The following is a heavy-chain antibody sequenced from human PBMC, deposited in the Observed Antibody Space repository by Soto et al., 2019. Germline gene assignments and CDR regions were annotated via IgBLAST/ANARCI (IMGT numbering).Heavy chain of an antibody. CDR1: GYNFNSYW. V-gene: IGHV5-51*01. CDR3: ASRLGSSSRYFDH. CDR2: IFPSGSDT. D-gene: IGHD6-19*01. Sequence: RVGSLKISFRCSGYNFNSYWIALVLQMPGKGLEWMGIIFPSGSDTRYSPSFRGQVTISVDRSISTAYLQWTSLKASDSATSYCASRLGSSSRYFDHWGQGTLVTVSS. J-gene: IGHJ5*02.